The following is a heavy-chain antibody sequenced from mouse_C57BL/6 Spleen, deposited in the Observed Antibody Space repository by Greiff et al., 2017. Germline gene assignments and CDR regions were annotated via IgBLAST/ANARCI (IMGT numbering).Heavy chain of an antibody. J-gene: IGHJ3*01. CDR2: IWGVGST. CDR3: ATYYDYDGFAY. Sequence: VKLVESGPGLVAPSQSLSITCTVSGFSLTRYGVDWVRQSPGKGLVWLGVIWGVGSTNYNSALKSRLSISKDNSKSQVFLKMNSLQTDDTAMYXCATYYDYDGFAYWGQGTLVTVSA. D-gene: IGHD2-4*01. V-gene: IGHV2-6*01. CDR1: GFSLTRYG.